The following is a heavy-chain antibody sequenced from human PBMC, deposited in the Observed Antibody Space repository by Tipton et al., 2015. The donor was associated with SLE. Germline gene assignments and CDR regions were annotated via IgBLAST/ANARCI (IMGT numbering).Heavy chain of an antibody. CDR3: ARGSGIGTSPFGMDV. V-gene: IGHV1-8*01. CDR1: GYTFTTYD. Sequence: QLVQSGAEVKKPGASVKVSCKASGYTFTTYDVNWVRQATGQGLEWMGWINPNRGNTGCAQRFQGRVTMTRNTSISTAYMEVSSLTSEDTAVYYCARGSGIGTSPFGMDVWGQGTTVTVSS. J-gene: IGHJ6*02. CDR2: INPNRGNT. D-gene: IGHD1-26*01.